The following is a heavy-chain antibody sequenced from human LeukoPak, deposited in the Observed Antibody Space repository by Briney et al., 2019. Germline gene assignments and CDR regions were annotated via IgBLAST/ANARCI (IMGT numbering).Heavy chain of an antibody. CDR2: IIPILGIA. Sequence: SVKVSCKASGGTFSSYAISWVRQAPGQGLEWMGRIIPILGIANYAQKFQGRVTITADKSTSTAYMELSSLRSEDTAVYYCARRVGATTAFDYWGQGTLVTVSS. V-gene: IGHV1-69*04. CDR1: GGTFSSYA. D-gene: IGHD1-26*01. J-gene: IGHJ4*02. CDR3: ARRVGATTAFDY.